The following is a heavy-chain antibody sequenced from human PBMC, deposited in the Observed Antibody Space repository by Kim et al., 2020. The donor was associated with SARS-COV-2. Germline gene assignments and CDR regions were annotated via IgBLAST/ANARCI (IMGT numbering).Heavy chain of an antibody. V-gene: IGHV4-31*03. D-gene: IGHD2-2*01. J-gene: IGHJ5*02. CDR1: GGSISSNDYY. CDR3: ARARVVVTDINYNWFDP. CDR2: IYYSGST. Sequence: SETLSLTCTVSGGSISSNDYYWNWIRQHPGKGLEWIGYIYYSGSTYYNPSLKSRVTISVDTSKNQFSLKLSSVTAADTAVYYCARARVVVTDINYNWFDPWGQGTLVTVSS.